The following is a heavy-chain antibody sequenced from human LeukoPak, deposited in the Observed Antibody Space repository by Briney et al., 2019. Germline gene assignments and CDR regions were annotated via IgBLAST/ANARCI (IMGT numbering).Heavy chain of an antibody. J-gene: IGHJ4*02. V-gene: IGHV3-21*01. CDR1: GFTFSSYS. CDR2: ISSSSYI. CDR3: AKHGLPLVVISAPLDY. Sequence: PGGSLRLSCAASGFTFSSYSMNWVRQAPGKGLEWVSSISSSSYIYYADSVKGRFTISRDNSKNTVYLQMNSLRAEDTAVYYCAKHGLPLVVISAPLDYWGQGTLVTVAS. D-gene: IGHD2-15*01.